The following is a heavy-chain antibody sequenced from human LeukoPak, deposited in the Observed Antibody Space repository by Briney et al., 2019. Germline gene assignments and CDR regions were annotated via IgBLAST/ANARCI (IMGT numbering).Heavy chain of an antibody. D-gene: IGHD3-9*01. CDR2: ISAYNGNT. J-gene: IGHJ4*02. V-gene: IGHV1-18*01. CDR1: GYTLTSYG. CDR3: ARGRYDILTGWEAYYFDY. Sequence: ASVKVSCKASGYTLTSYGISWVRQAPGQGLEWMGWISAYNGNTNYAQKLQGRVTMTTDTSTSTAYMELRSLRSDDTAVYYCARGRYDILTGWEAYYFDYWGQGTLVTVSS.